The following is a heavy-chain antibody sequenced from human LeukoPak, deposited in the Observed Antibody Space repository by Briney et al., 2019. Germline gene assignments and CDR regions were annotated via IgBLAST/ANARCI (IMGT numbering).Heavy chain of an antibody. CDR3: AKGSRYIYFGSHWDH. CDR2: ISGSGTST. V-gene: IGHV3-23*01. J-gene: IGHJ4*02. Sequence: GGSLRLSCAASGFTFNNYGMTWVRQAPGKGLEWVASISGSGTSTYYVDSVKGRLTISRENSKSALYLQINSLRTEDTAIYYCAKGSRYIYFGSHWDHWGQGVLVIVSS. D-gene: IGHD2/OR15-2a*01. CDR1: GFTFNNYG.